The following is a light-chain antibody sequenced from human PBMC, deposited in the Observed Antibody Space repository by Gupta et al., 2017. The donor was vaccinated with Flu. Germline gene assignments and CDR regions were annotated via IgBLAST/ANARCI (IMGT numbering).Light chain of an antibody. CDR2: EVS. Sequence: QSALTQPAPVSGSPGQSITISCTGTSSDVGGYNYVYWYQQHPGKAPKLMIYEVSKRPSGVSNRFSGSKSGNTASLTISGHQAEDEADYYCSSYTSSSTYVFGTGTKVTVL. CDR3: SSYTSSSTYV. CDR1: SSDVGGYNY. V-gene: IGLV2-14*01. J-gene: IGLJ1*01.